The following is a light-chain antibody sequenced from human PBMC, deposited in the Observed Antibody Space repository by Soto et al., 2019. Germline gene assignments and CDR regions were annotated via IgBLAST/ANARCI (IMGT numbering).Light chain of an antibody. CDR3: SSYAGSNNPWV. CDR1: SSDVGAYNY. V-gene: IGLV2-8*01. CDR2: EVT. J-gene: IGLJ3*02. Sequence: QPVLTQPPSASGSPGQSVTISCTGTSSDVGAYNYVCWYQQHPGKAPKLIISEVTMRPSGVPDRFSGSKSGNTASLTVTGLQAEDEADYYCSSYAGSNNPWVFGGGTKLTVL.